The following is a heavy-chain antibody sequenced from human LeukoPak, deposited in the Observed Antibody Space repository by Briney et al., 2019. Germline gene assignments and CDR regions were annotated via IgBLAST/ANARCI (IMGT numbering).Heavy chain of an antibody. D-gene: IGHD4-23*01. CDR3: ARGGSYGGNPGRYNP. V-gene: IGHV4-59*01. CDR1: GGSISSYY. J-gene: IGHJ5*02. Sequence: SETLSLTCTVSGGSISSYYWSWIRQPPGKGLEWIGYIYYSRSTNYNPSLKSRVTISVDTSKNQFSLKLSSVTAADTAVYYCARGGSYGGNPGRYNPWGQGTLVTVSS. CDR2: IYYSRST.